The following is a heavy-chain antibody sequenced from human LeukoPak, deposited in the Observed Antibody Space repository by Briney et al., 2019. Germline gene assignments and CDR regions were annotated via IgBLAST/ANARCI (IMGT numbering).Heavy chain of an antibody. CDR3: ARWVLDYYYGMDV. CDR2: ISDYSGKT. V-gene: IGHV1-18*01. Sequence: ASVKVSCKASGYSLSSNGISWARQAPGQGLEWMGWISDYSGKTKYAQNFQGRVTMTTDTSTNTAYMELRSLRSDDTAVYYCARWVLDYYYGMDVWGQGTTVTVSS. CDR1: GYSLSSNG. J-gene: IGHJ6*02.